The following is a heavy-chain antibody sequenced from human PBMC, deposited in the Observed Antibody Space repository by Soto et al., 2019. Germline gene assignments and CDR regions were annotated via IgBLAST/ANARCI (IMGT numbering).Heavy chain of an antibody. J-gene: IGHJ6*02. V-gene: IGHV1-18*01. Sequence: ASVKVSCKASGYTFTSYGISWVRQAPGQGLEWMGWISAYNGNTNYAQKLQGRVTMTTDTSTSTAYMELRSLRSDDTAVYYCASLGYCSSTSCYDLAGAYYGMDVWGQGTTVTVSS. CDR1: GYTFTSYG. CDR2: ISAYNGNT. CDR3: ASLGYCSSTSCYDLAGAYYGMDV. D-gene: IGHD2-2*01.